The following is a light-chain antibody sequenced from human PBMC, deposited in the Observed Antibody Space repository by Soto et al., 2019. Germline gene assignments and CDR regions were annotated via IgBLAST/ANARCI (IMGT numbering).Light chain of an antibody. J-gene: IGKJ1*01. Sequence: EIVLTQSPGTLSLSPGERATHHCRASQSVNTNLAWYQKTPGQAPTVLVYAASTRATGIPDRFSGSGSGTDFTLTISSLQPEDFALYYCQEYNDWPRGTFGQGTKVDIK. CDR2: AAS. V-gene: IGKV3-15*01. CDR3: QEYNDWPRGT. CDR1: QSVNTN.